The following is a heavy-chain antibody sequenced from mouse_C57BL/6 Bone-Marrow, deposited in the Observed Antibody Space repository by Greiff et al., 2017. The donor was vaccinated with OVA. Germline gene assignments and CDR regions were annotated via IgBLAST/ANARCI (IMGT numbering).Heavy chain of an antibody. J-gene: IGHJ4*01. Sequence: VHVKQSVAELVRPGASVKLSCTASGFNIKNTYMHWVKQRPEQGLEWIGRIDPANGNTKYAPKFQGTSTITADTSSNTAYLQLSRLTSEDTAIYYCARSYYGSSYEDYYAMDYWGQGTSVTVSS. CDR1: GFNIKNTY. D-gene: IGHD1-1*01. CDR2: IDPANGNT. V-gene: IGHV14-3*01. CDR3: ARSYYGSSYEDYYAMDY.